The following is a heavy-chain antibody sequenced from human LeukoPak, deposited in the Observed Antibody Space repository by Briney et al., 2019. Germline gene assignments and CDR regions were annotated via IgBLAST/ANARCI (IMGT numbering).Heavy chain of an antibody. CDR2: LRYGGNT. CDR1: GDSITSNY. V-gene: IGHV4-59*01. CDR3: ARESSTSQTNLFDY. Sequence: PSESLSLTCTVSGDSITSNYWSWIRQPPGKGLEWIGYLRYGGNTNHNSSLKSRITISLDTSKNLFSLRLSSVTAADTAIYYCARESSTSQTNLFDYWGQGTLVTVSS. J-gene: IGHJ4*02. D-gene: IGHD6-6*01.